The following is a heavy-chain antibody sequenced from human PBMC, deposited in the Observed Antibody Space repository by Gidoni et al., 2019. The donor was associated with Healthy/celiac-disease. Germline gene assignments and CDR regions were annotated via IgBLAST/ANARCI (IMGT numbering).Heavy chain of an antibody. J-gene: IGHJ4*02. Sequence: EVQLLESGGGLVQPGGSLRLPCAASGFTFSTYAMNWVRQAPGKGLEWVSTISGRGGSTHTADSLKGRFTISRDNSKSMLFLHLSTLRAEDTAIYYCAKGLPAADTGIFDFWGQGTLVTVSS. D-gene: IGHD2-2*01. CDR1: GFTFSTYA. CDR2: ISGRGGST. V-gene: IGHV3-23*01. CDR3: AKGLPAADTGIFDF.